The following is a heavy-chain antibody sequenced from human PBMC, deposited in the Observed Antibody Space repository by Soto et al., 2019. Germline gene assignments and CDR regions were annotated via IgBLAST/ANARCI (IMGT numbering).Heavy chain of an antibody. CDR1: GFTLSGTG. J-gene: IGHJ4*02. CDR2: IWYDGSNK. D-gene: IGHD3-16*02. CDR3: ARGLAATYDYVWGSYRYRGDYFDY. Sequence: PGGSLRLSCGASGFTLSGTGMHGVGQAPGKALKWVAVIWYDGSNKYYADSVKGRFTISRDNSKNTLYLQMNSLRAEDTAVYYCARGLAATYDYVWGSYRYRGDYFDYWGQGTLVTVSS. V-gene: IGHV3-33*01.